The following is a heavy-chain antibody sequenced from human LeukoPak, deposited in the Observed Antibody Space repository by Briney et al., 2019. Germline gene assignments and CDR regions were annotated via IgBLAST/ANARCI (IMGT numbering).Heavy chain of an antibody. D-gene: IGHD5-18*01. CDR2: INPSGGRT. CDR3: ARVAGEGYSYGQTPDAFDI. CDR1: GYIFTSYY. V-gene: IGHV1-46*01. J-gene: IGHJ3*02. Sequence: GASVKVSCKASGYIFTSYYMHWVRQAPGQGLEWMGIINPSGGRTSYAQKFQGRVTMTRDTSTSTVYMELSSLRSEDTAVYYCARVAGEGYSYGQTPDAFDIWGQGTMVTVSS.